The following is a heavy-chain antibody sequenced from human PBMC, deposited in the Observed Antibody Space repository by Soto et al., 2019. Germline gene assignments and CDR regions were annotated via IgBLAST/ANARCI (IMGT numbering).Heavy chain of an antibody. CDR1: GFTFSSYG. Sequence: QVQLVESGGGVVQPGRSLRLSCAASGFTFSSYGMHWVRQAPGKGLEWVALISYDGSNEYYADSVKGRFTISRDNSKNTLYLQRNGLRAEDTAVFYCAKSLTTGVADADYWGQGTLVTVSS. D-gene: IGHD6-19*01. J-gene: IGHJ4*02. CDR3: AKSLTTGVADADY. CDR2: ISYDGSNE. V-gene: IGHV3-30*18.